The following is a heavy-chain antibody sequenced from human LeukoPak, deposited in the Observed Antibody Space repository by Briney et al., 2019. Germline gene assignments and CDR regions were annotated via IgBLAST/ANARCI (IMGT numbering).Heavy chain of an antibody. CDR2: INPNSGGT. Sequence: ASVKVSCKASGYTFTGYYMHWVRQAPGQGLEWMGRINPNSGGTNYAQKFQGRVTMTRDTSISTAYMELSRLRSDDTAVYYCARAPLYYGDQNNWFDPRGQGTLVTVSS. CDR1: GYTFTGYY. D-gene: IGHD4-17*01. J-gene: IGHJ5*02. V-gene: IGHV1-2*06. CDR3: ARAPLYYGDQNNWFDP.